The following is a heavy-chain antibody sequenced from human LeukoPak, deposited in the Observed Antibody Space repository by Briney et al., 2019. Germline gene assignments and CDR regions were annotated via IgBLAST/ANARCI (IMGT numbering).Heavy chain of an antibody. Sequence: PSETLSLTCAVSGDSISSTSYYWAWIRQPPGKGLEWIGSIYYRGTTYYSPPLKSRVTISVDTSKNQFSLKLKSLTAADTALYFCARAVRFSRAQTGAHFDSWGQGTLVTVSS. CDR3: ARAVRFSRAQTGAHFDS. CDR1: GDSISSTSYY. J-gene: IGHJ4*02. CDR2: IYYRGTT. D-gene: IGHD3-3*02. V-gene: IGHV4-39*07.